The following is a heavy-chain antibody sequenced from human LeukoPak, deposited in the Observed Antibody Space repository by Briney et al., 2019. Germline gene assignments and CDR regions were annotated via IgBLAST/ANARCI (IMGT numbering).Heavy chain of an antibody. D-gene: IGHD3-10*01. V-gene: IGHV3-23*01. Sequence: GGSLRLSCAASGFTFSSYGVHWVRQAPGKGLEWVSAISGSGGSTYYADSVKGRFTISRDNSKNTLYLQMNSLRAEDTAVYYCAKNYYGSGSYYTAFKDWGQGTLVTVSS. J-gene: IGHJ4*02. CDR1: GFTFSSYG. CDR2: ISGSGGST. CDR3: AKNYYGSGSYYTAFKD.